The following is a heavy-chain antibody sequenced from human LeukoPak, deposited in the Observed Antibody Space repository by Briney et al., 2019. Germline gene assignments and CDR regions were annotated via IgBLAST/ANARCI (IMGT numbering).Heavy chain of an antibody. J-gene: IGHJ4*02. CDR2: ISGSDGST. CDR3: AKNALAAGVAHYYDSSGSFDY. CDR1: GFTFSSYA. D-gene: IGHD3-22*01. Sequence: GGSLRLSCAASGFTFSSYAMSWVRQAPGKGLEWVSAISGSDGSTYYADSVKGRFTISRDNSKNTLYLQMNSLRAEDTAVYYCAKNALAAGVAHYYDSSGSFDYWGQGTLVTVSS. V-gene: IGHV3-23*01.